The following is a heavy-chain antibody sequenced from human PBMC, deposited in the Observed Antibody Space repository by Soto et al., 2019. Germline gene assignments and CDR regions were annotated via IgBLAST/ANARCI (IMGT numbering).Heavy chain of an antibody. J-gene: IGHJ4*02. D-gene: IGHD6-13*01. CDR3: ARSAAGGDYFDY. CDR1: GGSISSYY. CDR2: IYYSGST. V-gene: IGHV4-59*01. Sequence: QVQLQESGPGLVKPSETLSLTCTVSGGSISSYYWSWIRQPPGKGLEWIGYIYYSGSTNYNPSLKSRVTISVDTSKNQFSLKLSSVTAADTAVYYCARSAAGGDYFDYWGQGTLVTVSS.